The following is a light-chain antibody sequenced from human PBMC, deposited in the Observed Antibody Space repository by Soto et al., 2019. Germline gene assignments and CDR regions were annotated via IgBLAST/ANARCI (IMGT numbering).Light chain of an antibody. Sequence: EIVMTQSPATLSVSPGGRATVSCRASQSVRSNLAWYQQKPGQAPRLLIYGASSRASGIPARFSGSGSGTEFTLTISSLQSADFALYYCQQYNDWPLTFGQGTKVEIK. CDR3: QQYNDWPLT. V-gene: IGKV3-15*01. CDR1: QSVRSN. CDR2: GAS. J-gene: IGKJ1*01.